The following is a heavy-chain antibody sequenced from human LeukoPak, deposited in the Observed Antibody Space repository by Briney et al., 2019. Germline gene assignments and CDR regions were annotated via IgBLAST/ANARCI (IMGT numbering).Heavy chain of an antibody. CDR3: ARFGGEQQLVHFWLDY. Sequence: GGSLRLSCAASGFTFGSYSMNWVRQAPGKGLEWVSPISSSSSYICYADSVKGRFTISRDNAKNSLYLQMNSLRAEDTAVYYCARFGGEQQLVHFWLDYWGQGTLVTVSS. V-gene: IGHV3-21*01. CDR1: GFTFGSYS. J-gene: IGHJ4*02. CDR2: ISSSSSYI. D-gene: IGHD6-13*01.